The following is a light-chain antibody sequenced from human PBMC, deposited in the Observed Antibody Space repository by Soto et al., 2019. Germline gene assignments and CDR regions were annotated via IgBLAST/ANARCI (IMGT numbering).Light chain of an antibody. V-gene: IGKV4-1*01. CDR2: WAS. CDR1: QSLVEGSNNKDY. Sequence: DIVMTQSPDSLTVSLGERATINCKSSQSLVEGSNNKDYLAWYQQKPGQPPKLLIYWASTRESGVPDRYSGSGSGKDFTLTISSLQAEDVAVYYWQQYYSPPYTFGQGTKVEIK. CDR3: QQYYSPPYT. J-gene: IGKJ2*01.